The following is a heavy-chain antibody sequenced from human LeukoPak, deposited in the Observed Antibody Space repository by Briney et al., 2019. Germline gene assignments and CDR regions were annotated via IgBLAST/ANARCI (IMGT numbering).Heavy chain of an antibody. J-gene: IGHJ4*02. D-gene: IGHD3-10*01. CDR2: ISGSGGST. CDR3: AKDLPYYYGSGSSFDY. CDR1: GFTFSSYA. V-gene: IGHV3-23*01. Sequence: PGGSLRLYCAASGFTFSSYAMSWVRQAPGKGLEWVSAISGSGGSTYYADSVKGRLTISRDNSKNTLYLQMNSLRAEDTAVYYCAKDLPYYYGSGSSFDYWGQGTLVTVSS.